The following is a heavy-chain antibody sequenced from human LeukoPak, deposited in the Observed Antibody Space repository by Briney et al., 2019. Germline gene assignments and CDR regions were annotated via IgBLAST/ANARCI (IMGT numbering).Heavy chain of an antibody. J-gene: IGHJ6*02. CDR3: ARGSAYYYYGMDV. CDR2: IYYSGST. CDR1: GGSISSYY. V-gene: IGHV4-59*01. Sequence: SETLSLTCTVSGGSISSYYWSWIRQPPGKGLEWIGYIYYSGSTNYNPSLKSRVTISVDTSKNQFSLKLSSVTAADTAVYYCARGSAYYYYGMDVWGQGTTVTVSS.